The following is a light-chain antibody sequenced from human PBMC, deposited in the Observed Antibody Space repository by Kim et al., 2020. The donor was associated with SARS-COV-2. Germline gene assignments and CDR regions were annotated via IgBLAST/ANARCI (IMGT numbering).Light chain of an antibody. Sequence: DIVLTQSPGTLSLSPGERATLSCRASQTVSRNYVAWYQQKFGQAPRLLIHGASSRATGIPPRFSGSGSGTDFSLTITRLEPEDFAMYYCVQYGSSWTMGQGTKVDIK. CDR2: GAS. CDR3: VQYGSSWT. J-gene: IGKJ1*01. CDR1: QTVSRNY. V-gene: IGKV3-20*01.